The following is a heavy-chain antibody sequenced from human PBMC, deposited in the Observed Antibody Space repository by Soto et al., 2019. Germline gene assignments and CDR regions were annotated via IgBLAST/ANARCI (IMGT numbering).Heavy chain of an antibody. CDR1: GGTFSSYA. J-gene: IGHJ4*02. CDR2: IIPIFGTA. CDR3: ARDQMRPSEGMGY. V-gene: IGHV1-69*13. D-gene: IGHD3-3*01. Sequence: SVKVSCKASGGTFSSYAVSWVRQAPGQGLEWMGGIIPIFGTANYAQKFQGRVTITADESTSTAYMELSSLRSEDTAVYYCARDQMRPSEGMGYWGQGTLVTVSS.